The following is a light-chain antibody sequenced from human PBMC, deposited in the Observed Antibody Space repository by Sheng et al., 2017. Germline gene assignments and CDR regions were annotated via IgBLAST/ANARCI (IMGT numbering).Light chain of an antibody. J-gene: IGLJ3*02. CDR3: QVWDFSDHYWV. Sequence: SYLLTQSPSVSVAPGQTARIICEGDDIERKSVHWYQHKPGQAPVLVVYDDSDRPSGIPERFSGSNSANTATLTINRVEAGDEADFYCQVWDFSDHYWVFGGGTKLTVL. CDR2: DDS. V-gene: IGLV3-21*02. CDR1: DIERKS.